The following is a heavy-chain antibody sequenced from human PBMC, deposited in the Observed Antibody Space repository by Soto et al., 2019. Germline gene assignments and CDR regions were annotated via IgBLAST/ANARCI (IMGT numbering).Heavy chain of an antibody. CDR2: INHSGST. D-gene: IGHD3-10*01. CDR3: ARGGRFGELLYYTHVSYYGMDV. CDR1: CGSFSGYY. Sequence: SETLSLTCAVYCGSFSGYYWSWIRQPPGKGLEWIGEINHSGSTNYNPSLKSRVTISVDTSKNQFSLKLSSVTAADTAVYYCARGGRFGELLYYTHVSYYGMDVWGQGTTVTVSS. V-gene: IGHV4-34*01. J-gene: IGHJ6*02.